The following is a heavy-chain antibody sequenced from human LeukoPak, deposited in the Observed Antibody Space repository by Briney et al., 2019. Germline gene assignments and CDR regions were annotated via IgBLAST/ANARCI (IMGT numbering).Heavy chain of an antibody. D-gene: IGHD5-12*01. CDR3: ARRYGGYSNFDY. CDR1: GGSISNYH. J-gene: IGHJ4*02. Sequence: SETLSLTCTVSGGSISNYHWNWIRQSPGKGLEWIGDISYSGDTNYNPSLKSRVTISVDTSKNQFSLKLTSVTAADTAVYYCARRYGGYSNFDYWGQGTLVTVSS. V-gene: IGHV4-59*08. CDR2: ISYSGDT.